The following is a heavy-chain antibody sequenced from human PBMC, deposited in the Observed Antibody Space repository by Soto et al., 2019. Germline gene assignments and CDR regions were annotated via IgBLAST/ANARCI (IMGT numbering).Heavy chain of an antibody. CDR3: AKVITIFGVVTPAMFDP. CDR1: GFTFSSYA. D-gene: IGHD3-3*01. V-gene: IGHV3-23*01. CDR2: ISGSGGST. J-gene: IGHJ5*02. Sequence: EVQLLESGGGLVQPGGSLRLSCAASGFTFSSYAMSWVHQAPGKGLEWVSAISGSGGSTYYADSVKGRFTISRDNSKNTLYLQMNSLRAEDTAVYYCAKVITIFGVVTPAMFDPWGQGTLVTVSS.